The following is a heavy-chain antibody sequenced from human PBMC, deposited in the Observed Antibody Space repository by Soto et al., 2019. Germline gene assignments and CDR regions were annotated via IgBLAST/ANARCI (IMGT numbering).Heavy chain of an antibody. J-gene: IGHJ4*02. Sequence: VQLLESGGGLVQAGGSLRLSCAAYGFMFSSHVMTWVRQAPGKGPESVADIIGSGGSTYYADSVRGRFTISRDNSKNTLYLQLNRMRAEDTALYYCAKTVYYGSGSYCFDYWGQGTLVTVSS. D-gene: IGHD3-10*01. CDR2: IIGSGGST. CDR1: GFMFSSHV. V-gene: IGHV3-23*01. CDR3: AKTVYYGSGSYCFDY.